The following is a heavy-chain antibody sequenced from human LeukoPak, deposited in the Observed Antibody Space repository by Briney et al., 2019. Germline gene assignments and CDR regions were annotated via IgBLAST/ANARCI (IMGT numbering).Heavy chain of an antibody. Sequence: GGSLRLSCAASGFTFSSYAMHWVRQAPGKGLEWVAVISYDGSNKYYADSVKGRFTISRDNSKNTLYLQMNSLRAEDTAVYYCAREGSDFSSSPDYWGQGTLVTVSS. CDR1: GFTFSSYA. CDR2: ISYDGSNK. V-gene: IGHV3-30-3*01. D-gene: IGHD6-6*01. J-gene: IGHJ4*02. CDR3: AREGSDFSSSPDY.